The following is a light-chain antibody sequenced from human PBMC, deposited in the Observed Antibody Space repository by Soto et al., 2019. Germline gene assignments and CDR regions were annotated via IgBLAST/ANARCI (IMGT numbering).Light chain of an antibody. CDR1: SSNIGSNT. Sequence: QSALTQPPSASGTPGQWVTISCSGSSSNIGSNTVHWYQQLPGTAPRLLIYNNNQWPSGVPDRLSASKSGTSASLALTEVQSEDEADYYCASWDDSLNAWVFGGGTQLTVL. CDR2: NNN. J-gene: IGLJ3*02. V-gene: IGLV1-44*01. CDR3: ASWDDSLNAWV.